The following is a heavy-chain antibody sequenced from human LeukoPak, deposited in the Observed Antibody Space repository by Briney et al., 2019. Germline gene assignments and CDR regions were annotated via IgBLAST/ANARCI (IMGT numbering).Heavy chain of an antibody. V-gene: IGHV1-69*13. Sequence: SVKGSCKASGGTFSSYAISWVRQAPGQGLEWMGGIIPIFGTANYAQKFQGRVTITADESTSTAYMELSSLRSEDTAVYYCARVRGGYDTRNRFDPWGQGTLVTVSS. J-gene: IGHJ5*02. CDR1: GGTFSSYA. CDR2: IIPIFGTA. D-gene: IGHD5-12*01. CDR3: ARVRGGYDTRNRFDP.